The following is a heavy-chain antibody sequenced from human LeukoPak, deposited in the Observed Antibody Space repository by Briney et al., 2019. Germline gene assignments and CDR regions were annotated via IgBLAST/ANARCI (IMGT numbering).Heavy chain of an antibody. CDR1: GSTFSSYA. CDR2: ISGSGGST. V-gene: IGHV3-23*01. Sequence: GGSLRLSCAASGSTFSSYAMSWVRQAPGKGLEWVSAISGSGGSTYYADSVKGRFTISRDNSKNTLYLQMNSLRAEDTAVYYCAKGGLQLHAFDIWGQGTMVTVSS. CDR3: AKGGLQLHAFDI. D-gene: IGHD5-24*01. J-gene: IGHJ3*02.